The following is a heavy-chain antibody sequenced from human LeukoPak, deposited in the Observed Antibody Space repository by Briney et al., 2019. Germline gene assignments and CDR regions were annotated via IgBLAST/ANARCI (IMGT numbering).Heavy chain of an antibody. CDR1: GFTFSSYG. Sequence: PGGSLRLSCAASGFTFSSYGMSWVRQAPGKGLEWVDRIKSKTDGGTTDYAAPVKGRFTISRDDSKNTLYLQMNSLKTEDTAVYYCTLYSSSWYDDAFDIWGQGTMVTVSS. D-gene: IGHD6-13*01. CDR3: TLYSSSWYDDAFDI. J-gene: IGHJ3*02. V-gene: IGHV3-15*01. CDR2: IKSKTDGGTT.